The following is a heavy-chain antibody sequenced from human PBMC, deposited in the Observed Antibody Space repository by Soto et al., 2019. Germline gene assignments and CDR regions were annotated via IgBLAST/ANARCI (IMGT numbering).Heavy chain of an antibody. CDR1: GFTFSYYG. V-gene: IGHV3-30*18. D-gene: IGHD2-2*01. J-gene: IGHJ4*02. Sequence: QVQLVDSGGGVVQPGKSLRLSCPAFGFTFSYYGMHWVRQAPGKGLEWVALISNAGSNKYYADSLKGRFTISRDNSNNTLYLQMNSPTAEDTAVYYCEKDQDCGGTRCQFWAPGYWGQGTLVIVSS. CDR2: ISNAGSNK. CDR3: EKDQDCGGTRCQFWAPGY.